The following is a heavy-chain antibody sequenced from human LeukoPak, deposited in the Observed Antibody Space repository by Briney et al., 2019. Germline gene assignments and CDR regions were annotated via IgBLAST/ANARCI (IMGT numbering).Heavy chain of an antibody. Sequence: GGSLRLSCAASGPILSTYSMNWVRQAPGEGLEWVSYISSSSSTIYYADSVKGRFTISRDNAKNSLYLKMNSLLAEDTAVYFCARLGGSGIWFDPWGQGTMVAVSS. D-gene: IGHD6-19*01. V-gene: IGHV3-48*01. CDR3: ARLGGSGIWFDP. CDR1: GPILSTYS. J-gene: IGHJ5*02. CDR2: ISSSSSTI.